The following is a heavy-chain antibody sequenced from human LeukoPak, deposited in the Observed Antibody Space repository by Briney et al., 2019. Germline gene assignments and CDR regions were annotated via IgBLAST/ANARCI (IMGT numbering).Heavy chain of an antibody. CDR1: GFTFSSYD. V-gene: IGHV3-13*01. D-gene: IGHD2-2*01. CDR3: ARAHCSSTSCDDAFDI. J-gene: IGHJ3*02. CDR2: IGTAGDT. Sequence: PGGSLRLSCASSGFTFSSYDMHWVRQATGKGLEGVAAIGTAGDTYYPGSVKGRFTISRENAKNSLYLQMNSLRAGDTAVYYCARAHCSSTSCDDAFDIWGQGTMVTVSS.